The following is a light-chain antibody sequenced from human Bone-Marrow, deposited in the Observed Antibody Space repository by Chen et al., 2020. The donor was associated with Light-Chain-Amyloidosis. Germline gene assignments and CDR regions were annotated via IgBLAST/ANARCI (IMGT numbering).Light chain of an antibody. J-gene: IGLJ3*02. CDR1: NIGSTS. V-gene: IGLV3-21*02. CDR3: QVWDRSSDRPV. CDR2: DDS. Sequence: SYVLTQPSSVSVAPGQTATIDCGGNNIGSTSVHWYQQTPGQAPLLVVYDDSDRPSGIPERLSGSNSGNTATLTISRVVAGDEADYYCQVWDRSSDRPVFGGGTKLTVL.